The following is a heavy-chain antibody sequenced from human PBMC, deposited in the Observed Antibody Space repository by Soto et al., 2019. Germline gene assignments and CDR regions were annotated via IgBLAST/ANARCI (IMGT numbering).Heavy chain of an antibody. CDR2: IIPIFGTA. V-gene: IGHV1-69*12. D-gene: IGHD2-21*01. Sequence: QVQLVQSGAEVKKPGSSVNVACKASGGTFSSYAISWVRQAPGQGLEWMGGIIPIFGTATYAQKFQGRVTITADESTSTAYMELSSLRSEATAVYYCARVVIDAYGMDVWGQGTTVTVSS. CDR3: ARVVIDAYGMDV. CDR1: GGTFSSYA. J-gene: IGHJ6*02.